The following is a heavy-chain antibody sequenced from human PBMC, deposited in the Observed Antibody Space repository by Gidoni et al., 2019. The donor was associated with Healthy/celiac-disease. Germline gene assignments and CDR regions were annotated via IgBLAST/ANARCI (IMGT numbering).Heavy chain of an antibody. CDR1: GFTFRGSA. CDR2: IRSKANSYAT. CDR3: TSPSYYDFWSGRTPRGGMDV. Sequence: EVQLVESGGGLVQPGGSLKLSCAASGFTFRGSAIHWVRQASGKGLEWVGRIRSKANSYATAYAASVKGRLTISRDDSKNTAYLQMNSLKTEDTAVYYCTSPSYYDFWSGRTPRGGMDVWGQGTTVTVSS. J-gene: IGHJ6*02. D-gene: IGHD3-3*01. V-gene: IGHV3-73*02.